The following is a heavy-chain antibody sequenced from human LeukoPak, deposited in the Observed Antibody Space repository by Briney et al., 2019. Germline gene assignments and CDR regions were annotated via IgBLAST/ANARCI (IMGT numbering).Heavy chain of an antibody. CDR3: ASTGIAAAGSDY. Sequence: SQTLSLTCTVSGGSISSGGYYWSWIRQPAGKGLEWIGRIYTSGSTNYNPSLKSRVTISVDTSKNQFSLKLSSVTAADTAVYYCASTGIAAAGSDYWGQGTLVTVSS. D-gene: IGHD6-13*01. V-gene: IGHV4-61*02. J-gene: IGHJ4*02. CDR1: GGSISSGGYY. CDR2: IYTSGST.